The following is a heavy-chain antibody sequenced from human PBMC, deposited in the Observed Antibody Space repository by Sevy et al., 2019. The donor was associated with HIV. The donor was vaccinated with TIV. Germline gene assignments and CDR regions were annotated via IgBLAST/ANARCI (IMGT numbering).Heavy chain of an antibody. J-gene: IGHJ6*02. D-gene: IGHD6-13*01. Sequence: GGSLRLSCAASGFTVSSNDMSWVRQAPGKGLEWVSVIYSGGSTYYAGAVKGRFTISRDNSKNTLNLQMNSLKAEDTAVYYCARDTRAAAGYYYYYGMDVWGQGTTVTVSS. CDR2: IYSGGST. V-gene: IGHV3-53*01. CDR3: ARDTRAAAGYYYYYGMDV. CDR1: GFTVSSND.